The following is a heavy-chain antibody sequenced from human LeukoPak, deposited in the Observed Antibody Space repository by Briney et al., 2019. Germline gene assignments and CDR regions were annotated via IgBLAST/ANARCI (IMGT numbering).Heavy chain of an antibody. D-gene: IGHD3-3*01. Sequence: ASVNVSCKASGYTFTSYYMHWVRQAPGQGLEWMGIINPSGGSTSYAQKFQGRVTMTRDTSTSTVYMELSSLRSEDTAVYYCARGRGITIFGVVIFIWFDPWGQGTLVTVSS. CDR1: GYTFTSYY. V-gene: IGHV1-46*01. CDR3: ARGRGITIFGVVIFIWFDP. CDR2: INPSGGST. J-gene: IGHJ5*02.